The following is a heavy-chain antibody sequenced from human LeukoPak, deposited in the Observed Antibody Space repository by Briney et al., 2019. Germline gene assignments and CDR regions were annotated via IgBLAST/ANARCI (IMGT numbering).Heavy chain of an antibody. CDR2: IYPGDSDT. CDR3: ARHANYYDSSGYYSDYYYGMDV. CDR1: GYSFTNW. J-gene: IGHJ6*02. V-gene: IGHV5-51*01. Sequence: GEPLKISCKGSGYSFTNWIGWVRQMPGKGLEWMGIIYPGDSDTRYSPSFQGQVTISADKSISTAYLQWSSLKASDTAIYYCARHANYYDSSGYYSDYYYGMDVWGQGTTVTVSS. D-gene: IGHD3-22*01.